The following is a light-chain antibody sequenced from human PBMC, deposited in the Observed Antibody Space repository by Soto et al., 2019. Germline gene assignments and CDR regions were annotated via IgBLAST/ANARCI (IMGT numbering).Light chain of an antibody. Sequence: QSVVTQPASVSGSPGQSITLSCRGTNSDIGSYDHVSWYQQFPGKTPQLIIYEVSDRPSGVSDRFSGSKSGISASLTISGLQTEDEADYYCISYTDSHSYLFGTGTKVTVL. V-gene: IGLV2-14*03. J-gene: IGLJ1*01. CDR1: NSDIGSYDH. CDR2: EVS. CDR3: ISYTDSHSYL.